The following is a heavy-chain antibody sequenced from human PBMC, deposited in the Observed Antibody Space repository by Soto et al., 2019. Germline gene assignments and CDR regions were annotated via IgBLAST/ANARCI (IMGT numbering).Heavy chain of an antibody. CDR1: CGSIISSSYY. D-gene: IGHD4-17*01. V-gene: IGHV4-39*02. Sequence: SETLSLTCTFSCGSIISSSYYWGWIRQPPGKGLEWIGSIYYSGSTYYNPSLKSRVTISVDTSKNQFSLKLSSVTAADTAVYYCARDYGDVDYWGQGTLVTVSS. CDR3: ARDYGDVDY. J-gene: IGHJ4*02. CDR2: IYYSGST.